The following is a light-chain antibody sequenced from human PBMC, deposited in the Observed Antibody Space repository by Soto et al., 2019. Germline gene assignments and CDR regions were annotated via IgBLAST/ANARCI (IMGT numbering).Light chain of an antibody. CDR1: QSIGTY. Sequence: EIVLPQSPATLSLSPGERATLSSSASQSIGTYLAWYQQKPGQAPRLLIYDASNRAAGVPARFSGSGSGTDFTLTISSVEHADFAVYYCQQRSNWPPITFGQGTRLEIK. J-gene: IGKJ5*01. CDR2: DAS. CDR3: QQRSNWPPIT. V-gene: IGKV3-11*01.